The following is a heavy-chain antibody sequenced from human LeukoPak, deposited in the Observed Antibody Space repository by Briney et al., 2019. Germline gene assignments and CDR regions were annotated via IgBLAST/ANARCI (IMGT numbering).Heavy chain of an antibody. CDR2: IKQDGSEK. J-gene: IGHJ6*03. Sequence: GGSLRLSCAASGFTFSDYSMNWVRQAPGKGLEWVANIKQDGSEKYYVDSVKGRFTISRDNAKNSLYLQMNSLRAEDTAVYYCARDFSGSYYPLYYYYYYYMDVWGKGTTVTVSS. CDR1: GFTFSDYS. V-gene: IGHV3-7*01. CDR3: ARDFSGSYYPLYYYYYYYMDV. D-gene: IGHD1-26*01.